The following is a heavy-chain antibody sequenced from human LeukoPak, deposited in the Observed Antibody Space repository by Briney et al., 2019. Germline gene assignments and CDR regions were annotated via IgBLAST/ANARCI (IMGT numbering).Heavy chain of an antibody. CDR3: ARGHYDFWSGYSNYYYYYMDV. V-gene: IGHV1-18*01. D-gene: IGHD3-3*01. CDR1: GYTFTSYG. CDR2: ISAYNGNT. J-gene: IGHJ6*03. Sequence: ASVKVSCKASGYTFTSYGISWVRQAPGQGLEWMGWISAYNGNTNYAQKLQGRVTMTTDTSTSTAYMELRSLRSDDTAVYYCARGHYDFWSGYSNYYYYYMDVWGKGTTVTVSS.